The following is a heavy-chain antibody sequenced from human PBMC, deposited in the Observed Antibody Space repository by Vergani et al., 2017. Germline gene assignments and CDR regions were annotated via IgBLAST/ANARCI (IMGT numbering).Heavy chain of an antibody. Sequence: EVQLVESGGGLVQPGGSLRLSCAASGFTFSSYSMNWVRQAPGKGLEWVSYISSSSSTIYYADSVKGRFTISRDNAKNSLYLQMNSLRAEDTAVYYCATARGEMATIAPVDYWGQGTLVTVSS. CDR3: ATARGEMATIAPVDY. J-gene: IGHJ4*02. D-gene: IGHD5-24*01. CDR1: GFTFSSYS. V-gene: IGHV3-48*04. CDR2: ISSSSSTI.